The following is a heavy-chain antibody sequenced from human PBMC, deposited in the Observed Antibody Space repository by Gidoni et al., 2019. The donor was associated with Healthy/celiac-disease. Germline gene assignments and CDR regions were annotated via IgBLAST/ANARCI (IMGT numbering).Heavy chain of an antibody. CDR1: GYYLTSYW. V-gene: IGHV5-51*01. Sequence: EVQLVQSGDEVTKPGESLTISCKGSGYYLTSYWNGSMRQIPGKGLVRTGIIYPGDSDTRYSPSFQGQVTISADKSISTAYLQWSSLKASDTAMYYCARPAGQGTTEFQHWGQGTLVTVSS. J-gene: IGHJ1*01. CDR2: IYPGDSDT. CDR3: ARPAGQGTTEFQH. D-gene: IGHD1-1*01.